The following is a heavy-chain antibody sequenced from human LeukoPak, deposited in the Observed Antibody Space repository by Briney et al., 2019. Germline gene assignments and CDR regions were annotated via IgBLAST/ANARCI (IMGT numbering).Heavy chain of an antibody. CDR1: GGSFSGYY. V-gene: IGHV4-34*01. CDR3: AGLAAAGTSSVDY. D-gene: IGHD6-13*01. CDR2: INHSGST. Sequence: SETLSLTCAVYGGSFSGYYWSWIRQPPGKGLEWIGEINHSGSTNYNPSLKSRVTISVDTSKNQFSLKLSSVTAADTAVYYCAGLAAAGTSSVDYWGQGTLVTVSS. J-gene: IGHJ4*02.